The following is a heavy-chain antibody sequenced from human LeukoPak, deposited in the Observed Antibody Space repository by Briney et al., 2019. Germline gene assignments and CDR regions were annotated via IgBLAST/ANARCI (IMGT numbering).Heavy chain of an antibody. V-gene: IGHV3-23*01. J-gene: IGHJ5*02. D-gene: IGHD6-19*01. Sequence: GGSLRLSCVGSGFTSIAYALTWARQAPGKGLEWVSGISGGGVTTYYADSVKGRFTISRDNAKNSLYLQMSSLRVEDTAVYFCARGDSGDWSFDPWDQGTLVTVSS. CDR3: ARGDSGDWSFDP. CDR1: GFTSIAYA. CDR2: ISGGGVTT.